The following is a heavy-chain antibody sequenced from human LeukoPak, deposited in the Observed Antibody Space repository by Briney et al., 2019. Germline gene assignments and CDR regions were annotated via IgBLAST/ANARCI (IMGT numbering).Heavy chain of an antibody. CDR2: INHSGST. V-gene: IGHV4-34*01. J-gene: IGHJ4*02. CDR3: ARHSGSYWY. D-gene: IGHD1-26*01. Sequence: SETLSLTCAVYGGSFSGYYWSWIRQPPGKGLEWIGEINHSGSTNYNPSLKSRVTISVDTSKNQFSLKLSSVTAADTAVYYCARHSGSYWYWGQGTLVTVSS. CDR1: GGSFSGYY.